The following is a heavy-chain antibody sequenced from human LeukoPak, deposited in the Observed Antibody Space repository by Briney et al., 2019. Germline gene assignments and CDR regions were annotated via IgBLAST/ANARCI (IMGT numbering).Heavy chain of an antibody. V-gene: IGHV3-23*01. CDR1: GFTFSSYG. CDR2: ISGSGGST. CDR3: ARLYRDVTTFDY. D-gene: IGHD4-17*01. J-gene: IGHJ4*02. Sequence: GGTLRLSCAASGFTFSSYGMSWVRQAPGKGWNWVSAISGSGGSTYYADSVKGRFTISRDNVQNSLYLQMNSLRAEDTAVYYCARLYRDVTTFDYWGQGTLVTVSS.